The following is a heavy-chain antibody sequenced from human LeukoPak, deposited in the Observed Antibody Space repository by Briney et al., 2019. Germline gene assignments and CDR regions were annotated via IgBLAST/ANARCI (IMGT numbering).Heavy chain of an antibody. CDR3: ARDDCSSTSCYGIHGMDV. V-gene: IGHV3-7*01. CDR1: GFTFSRYW. CDR2: IKQDGSEK. J-gene: IGHJ6*02. D-gene: IGHD2-2*01. Sequence: PGGSLRLSCVASGFTFSRYWMNWVRQAPGNGLEWVANIKQDGSEKYYVDSVKGRFTISRDNAKNSLYLQMNSLRAEDTAVYYCARDDCSSTSCYGIHGMDVWGQGTTVTVSS.